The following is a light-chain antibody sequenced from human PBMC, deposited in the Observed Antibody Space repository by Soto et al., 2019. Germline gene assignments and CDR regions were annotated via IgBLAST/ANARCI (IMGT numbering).Light chain of an antibody. CDR1: QSISTW. CDR3: QQYNSYPIT. CDR2: KAS. J-gene: IGKJ4*01. V-gene: IGKV1-5*03. Sequence: DIQMTQSPSTLSASVGDRATITCRASQSISTWLAWYQQKPGKAPKFLIDKASSLESGVPSRFSGSGSGTEFTLTISSLQPDDFATYYCQQYNSYPITFGGGTKVETK.